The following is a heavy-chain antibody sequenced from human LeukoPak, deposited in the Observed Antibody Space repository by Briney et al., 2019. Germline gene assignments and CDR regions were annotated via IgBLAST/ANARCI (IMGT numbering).Heavy chain of an antibody. CDR2: IIHIFGTA. V-gene: IGHV1-69*13. Sequence: SVTVSCMASGGTFSSYAISWVRQAPGQGLEWMGGIIHIFGTANYAQKFQGRVTITADESTSTAYMELSRLRSEDTAVYCCAKTIYYYYGMDVWGKGTTVTVSS. CDR3: AKTIYYYYGMDV. D-gene: IGHD3-3*01. J-gene: IGHJ6*04. CDR1: GGTFSSYA.